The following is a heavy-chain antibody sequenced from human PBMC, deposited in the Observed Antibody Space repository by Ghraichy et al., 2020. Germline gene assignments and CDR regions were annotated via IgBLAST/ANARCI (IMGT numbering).Heavy chain of an antibody. CDR1: GGSIASGDSY. V-gene: IGHV4-31*03. Sequence: SETRSLTFTVSGGSIASGDSYWNWIRQRPGKGLEWIGYTYYTGNAYYSPSLKSRVSISVDTSKNHFSLNLTSVTAADTAVYFCAREGSGPSTDYYDTTGMDVWGQGITVTVSS. CDR3: AREGSGPSTDYYDTTGMDV. D-gene: IGHD3-16*01. J-gene: IGHJ6*02. CDR2: TYYTGNA.